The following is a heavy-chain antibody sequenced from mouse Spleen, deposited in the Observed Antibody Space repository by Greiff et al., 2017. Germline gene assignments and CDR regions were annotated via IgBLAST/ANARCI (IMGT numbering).Heavy chain of an antibody. CDR3: ARGDGSLFDY. CDR2: IYPRSGNT. D-gene: IGHD1-1*01. Sequence: VKLMESGAELARPGASVKLSCKASGYTFTSYGISWVKQRTGQGLEWIGEIYPRSGNTYYNEKFKGKATLTADKSSSTAYMELRSLTSEDSAVYFCARGDGSLFDYWGQGTTLTVSS. J-gene: IGHJ2*01. V-gene: IGHV1-81*01. CDR1: GYTFTSYG.